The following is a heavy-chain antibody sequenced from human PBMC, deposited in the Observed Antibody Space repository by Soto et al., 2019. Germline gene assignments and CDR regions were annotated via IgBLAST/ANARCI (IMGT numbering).Heavy chain of an antibody. V-gene: IGHV3-48*01. J-gene: IGHJ3*02. CDR3: AKPHSGVPGAFDI. CDR2: ISSSSSTI. CDR1: GFTFSSYS. D-gene: IGHD3-10*01. Sequence: PGGSLRLSCAASGFTFSSYSMNWVRQAPGKGLEWVSYISSSSSTIYYADSVKGRFTISRDNAKNSLYLQMNSLRAEDTALYYCAKPHSGVPGAFDIWGQGTMVTVSS.